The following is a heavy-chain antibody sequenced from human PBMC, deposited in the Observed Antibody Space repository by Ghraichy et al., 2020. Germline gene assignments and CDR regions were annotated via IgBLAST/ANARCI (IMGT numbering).Heavy chain of an antibody. CDR1: GFTFSSFA. CDR3: ATYDMSERGAFDV. V-gene: IGHV3-23*01. CDR2: ISGSGGNT. Sequence: LSLTCAASGFTFSSFAMSWVRQAPGKGLQWVSAISGSGGNTYYADSVKGRFTISRDNSKNTLYLQMNSLRVEDTAVYYCATYDMSERGAFDVWGQGTMVTVSS. J-gene: IGHJ3*01. D-gene: IGHD3-22*01.